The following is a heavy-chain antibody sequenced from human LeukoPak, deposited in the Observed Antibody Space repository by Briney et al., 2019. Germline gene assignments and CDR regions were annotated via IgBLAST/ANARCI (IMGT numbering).Heavy chain of an antibody. CDR1: GGSISSGGYY. D-gene: IGHD3-9*01. V-gene: IGHV4-31*03. J-gene: IGHJ4*02. CDR2: VYYSGST. CDR3: ARLSSDDILTGYYDY. Sequence: SETLSLTCTVSGGSISSGGYYWSWIRQHSGKGLEWIGYVYYSGSTYYNPSLKSRVTISVDTSKNQFSLKLSSVTAADTAVYYCARLSSDDILTGYYDYWGQGTLVTVSS.